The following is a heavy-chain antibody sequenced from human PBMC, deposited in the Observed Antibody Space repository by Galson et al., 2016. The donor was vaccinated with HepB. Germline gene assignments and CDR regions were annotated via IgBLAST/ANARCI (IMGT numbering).Heavy chain of an antibody. Sequence: LRLSCAASGFNFSKYSMNWVRQAPGRGLEWVSAISSSSRYIYYADSMKGRFTISRDNAENSLFLHMNSLRAEDAAVYYCVREYMRSTHHYGLDVWGQGTTVTVSS. V-gene: IGHV3-21*06. CDR3: VREYMRSTHHYGLDV. CDR1: GFNFSKYS. CDR2: ISSSSRYI. D-gene: IGHD1-1*01. J-gene: IGHJ6*02.